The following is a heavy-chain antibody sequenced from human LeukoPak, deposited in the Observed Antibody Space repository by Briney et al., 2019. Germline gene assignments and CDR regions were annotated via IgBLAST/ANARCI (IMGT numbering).Heavy chain of an antibody. V-gene: IGHV4-59*01. CDR1: GDPISSYF. J-gene: IGHJ4*02. CDR2: IHYSGST. CDR3: ASLGGYCSTTSCYGWSFDY. D-gene: IGHD2-2*01. Sequence: SETLSLTCTVSGDPISSYFWSWIRQPPGKGLEWIGNIHYSGSTNYNPSLKSRVTISIDASKNQFSLKLSSLTAADTAVYYCASLGGYCSTTSCYGWSFDYWGQGTLVTVSS.